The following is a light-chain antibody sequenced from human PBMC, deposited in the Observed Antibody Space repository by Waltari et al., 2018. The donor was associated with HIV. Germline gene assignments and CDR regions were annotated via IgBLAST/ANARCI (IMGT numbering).Light chain of an antibody. Sequence: QSVLTQPPPVSGTPGQRVTISCSGSSSNLGSTILNWYRQLPGMAPQLLIYNDYERPSGVSDRFSGFDSGTSASLAISGLQFDDEADYYCATWDDGLVRVVFGGGTKLTVV. J-gene: IGLJ2*01. CDR1: SSNLGSTI. CDR3: ATWDDGLVRVV. V-gene: IGLV1-44*01. CDR2: NDY.